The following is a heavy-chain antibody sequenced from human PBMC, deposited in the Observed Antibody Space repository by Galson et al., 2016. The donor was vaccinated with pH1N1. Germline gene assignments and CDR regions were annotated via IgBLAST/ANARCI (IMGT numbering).Heavy chain of an antibody. Sequence: LSLTCTVSGASISNSNYYWGWIRQPPGKGLEWIANIYYSGITYYDASLKSRVTISVDTSKKQFSLKLNSVIAADTAVYYCARLWYGEYIDYWGQGTRVTVSS. V-gene: IGHV4-39*01. CDR1: GASISNSNYY. CDR2: IYYSGIT. CDR3: ARLWYGEYIDY. J-gene: IGHJ4*02. D-gene: IGHD3-10*01.